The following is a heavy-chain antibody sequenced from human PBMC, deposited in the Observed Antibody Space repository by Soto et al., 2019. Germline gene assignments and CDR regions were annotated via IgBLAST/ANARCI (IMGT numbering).Heavy chain of an antibody. Sequence: SVKVSCKASGGTFSSYAISWVRQAPGQGLEWMGGIIRIFGTANYAQRFQGRVTITADESTSTAYMELSSLRSEDTSVYYCARGQGYYDSSGGGGMDVWGQGTTVTVSS. CDR3: ARGQGYYDSSGGGGMDV. CDR2: IIRIFGTA. D-gene: IGHD3-22*01. V-gene: IGHV1-69*13. CDR1: GGTFSSYA. J-gene: IGHJ6*02.